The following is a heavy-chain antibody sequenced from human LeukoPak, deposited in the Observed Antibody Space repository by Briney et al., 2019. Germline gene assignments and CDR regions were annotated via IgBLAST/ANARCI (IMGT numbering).Heavy chain of an antibody. CDR3: ARSNPANDYYYYGMDV. J-gene: IGHJ6*02. V-gene: IGHV3-21*01. CDR2: ISSSSSYI. CDR1: GFSFSSYS. D-gene: IGHD4-11*01. Sequence: GRSLTLSFAASGFSFSSYSMNWVRQAPGKGLEWVSSISSSSSYIYYAASVKDRFTISRDNAKNSLSLQMNSLRAEDTAVYYCARSNPANDYYYYGMDVGGQGTTVTVSS.